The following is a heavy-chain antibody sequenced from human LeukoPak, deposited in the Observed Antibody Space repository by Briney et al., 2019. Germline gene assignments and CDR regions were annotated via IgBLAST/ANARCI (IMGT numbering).Heavy chain of an antibody. Sequence: PGGSLRLSCAASGFTFSGSDIHWVRQASGEGLEWVGHIRSKTNNYATADAASVKGRFTFSSDDSKNTAYIQMNSLKTEDTAVYYCTRHNYDRSGYGAFDIWGQGTMVTVSS. V-gene: IGHV3-73*01. CDR1: GFTFSGSD. CDR3: TRHNYDRSGYGAFDI. D-gene: IGHD3-22*01. J-gene: IGHJ3*02. CDR2: IRSKTNNYAT.